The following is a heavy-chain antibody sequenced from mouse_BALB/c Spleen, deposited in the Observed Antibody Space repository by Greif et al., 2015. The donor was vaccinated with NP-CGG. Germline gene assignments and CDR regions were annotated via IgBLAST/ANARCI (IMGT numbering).Heavy chain of an antibody. D-gene: IGHD1-2*01. CDR2: INPSSGYT. CDR1: GYTFTSYT. CDR3: AKSPIHYYGYGY. J-gene: IGHJ2*01. V-gene: IGHV1-4*01. Sequence: LQESGAELARPGASVKMSCKASGYTFTSYTMHWVKQRPGQGLEWIGYINPSSGYTNYNQKFKDKATLTADKSSSTAYMQLSSLTSEDSAVYYCAKSPIHYYGYGYWGQGTTLTVSS.